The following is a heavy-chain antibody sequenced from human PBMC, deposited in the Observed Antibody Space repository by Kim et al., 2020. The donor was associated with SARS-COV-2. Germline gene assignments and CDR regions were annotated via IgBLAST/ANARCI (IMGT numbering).Heavy chain of an antibody. V-gene: IGHV3-7*01. Sequence: GGSLRLSCAASGFTFSSYWMSWVRQAPGKGLEWVANIKQDGSEKYYVDSVKGRFTISRDNAKNSLYLQMNSLRAEDTAVYYCTPLGYYYDSSGYYYEVGFDYWGQGTLVTVSS. CDR1: GFTFSSYW. CDR3: TPLGYYYDSSGYYYEVGFDY. J-gene: IGHJ4*02. D-gene: IGHD3-22*01. CDR2: IKQDGSEK.